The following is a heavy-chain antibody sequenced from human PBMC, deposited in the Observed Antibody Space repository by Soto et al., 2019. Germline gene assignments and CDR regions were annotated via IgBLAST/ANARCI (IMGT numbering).Heavy chain of an antibody. V-gene: IGHV4-4*02. CDR3: ARGSSIAGLYYGMDV. D-gene: IGHD6-6*01. CDR1: GGPISSTNW. J-gene: IGHJ6*02. CDR2: IYHSGSP. Sequence: SETLSLTCVVSGGPISSTNWWTWVRQPPGKGLEWIGEIYHSGSPTFSPSLRGRATISVDKSNNQFSLRLRSVTAADTAVYYCARGSSIAGLYYGMDVWGQGTTVTVSS.